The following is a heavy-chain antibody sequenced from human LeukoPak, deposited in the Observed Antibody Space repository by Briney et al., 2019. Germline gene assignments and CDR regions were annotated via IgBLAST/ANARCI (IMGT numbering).Heavy chain of an antibody. CDR3: ARVYSGYVRYFDY. V-gene: IGHV1-18*01. J-gene: IGHJ4*02. CDR2: ISAYNGNT. D-gene: IGHD5-12*01. Sequence: ASVKVSCTASGYIFTSYGISWVRQAPGLGLEWMGWISAYNGNTNYAQKLQGRVTMTTDTSTSTAYMELRSLRSDDTAVYYCARVYSGYVRYFDYWGQGTLVTVSS. CDR1: GYIFTSYG.